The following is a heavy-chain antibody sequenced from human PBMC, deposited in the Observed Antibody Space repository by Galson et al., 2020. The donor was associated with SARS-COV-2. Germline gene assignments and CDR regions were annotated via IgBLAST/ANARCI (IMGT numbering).Heavy chain of an antibody. CDR2: IAYNTYT. V-gene: IGHV4-61*01. Sequence: SETLYLTCTVSGVSVRSGNYYWNWIRQPPGKGLEFIGFIAYNTYTDCNPSLKSRVTISLDTSRNQFSLKMNSATAADTALYYCAGAVDHYWNWFEPWGRGTLVTVSS. D-gene: IGHD2-8*02. CDR1: GVSVRSGNYY. CDR3: AGAVDHYWNWFEP. J-gene: IGHJ5*02.